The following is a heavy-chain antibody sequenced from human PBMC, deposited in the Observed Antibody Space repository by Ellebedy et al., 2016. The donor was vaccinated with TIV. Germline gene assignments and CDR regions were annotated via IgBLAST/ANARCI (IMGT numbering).Heavy chain of an antibody. J-gene: IGHJ4*02. D-gene: IGHD3-10*01. CDR2: VSGYDDTT. Sequence: PGGSLRLSCAASGFTFSTYAMTWVRQAPGKGLEWVSSVSGYDDTTHYADSVKGRFTISRDNSKNTLYLQMNSLRAEDTAVYYCAKDRGLGLGIPNYFDYWGQGTLVTVSS. CDR3: AKDRGLGLGIPNYFDY. V-gene: IGHV3-23*01. CDR1: GFTFSTYA.